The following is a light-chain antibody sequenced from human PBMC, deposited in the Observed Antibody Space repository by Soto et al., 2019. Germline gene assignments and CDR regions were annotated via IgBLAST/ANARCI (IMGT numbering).Light chain of an antibody. J-gene: IGKJ1*01. Sequence: EIVLTQSPATLSVSPGEGVTLSCRASQSIGTYLAWYRQQPGQAPRLLIYDTSNRATGTPDRFSGSGSGTDFTLTISSLEPEDFAVYYCQHRLNWPWTFGQGTKVEIK. CDR2: DTS. CDR3: QHRLNWPWT. V-gene: IGKV3-11*01. CDR1: QSIGTY.